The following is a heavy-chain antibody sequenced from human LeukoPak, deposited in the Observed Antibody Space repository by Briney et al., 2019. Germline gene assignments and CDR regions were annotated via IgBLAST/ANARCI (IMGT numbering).Heavy chain of an antibody. J-gene: IGHJ6*02. Sequence: GGSLRLSCAASGFTSSSYGMHWVRQAPGKGLEWVALIWYDGSNKFYADSVKGRLTISRDNSKNTLYLQMNSLRAEDTAVYYCAKEGGTTMDYAMDVWGQGTTVTVSS. CDR1: GFTSSSYG. CDR2: IWYDGSNK. D-gene: IGHD3-10*01. CDR3: AKEGGTTMDYAMDV. V-gene: IGHV3-33*06.